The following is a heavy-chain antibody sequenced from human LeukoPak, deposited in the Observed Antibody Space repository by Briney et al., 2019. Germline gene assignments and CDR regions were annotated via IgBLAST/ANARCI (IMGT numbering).Heavy chain of an antibody. CDR2: INHSGST. CDR1: GGSFSGYY. J-gene: IGHJ4*02. D-gene: IGHD3-10*01. CDR3: AREGMYYGSGSCRTADY. Sequence: SETLSLTCAVYGGSFSGYYWSWIRQPPGKGLEWIGEINHSGSTNYNPSFKSRVTISVDTSKNQFSLKLSSVTAADTAVYYCAREGMYYGSGSCRTADYWGQGTLVTVSS. V-gene: IGHV4-34*01.